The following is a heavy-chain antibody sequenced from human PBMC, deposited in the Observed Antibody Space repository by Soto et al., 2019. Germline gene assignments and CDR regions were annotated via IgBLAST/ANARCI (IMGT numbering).Heavy chain of an antibody. D-gene: IGHD3-16*02. CDR2: IYWDDDG. J-gene: IGHJ4*02. CDR1: GFSLTTRSVG. V-gene: IGHV2-5*02. Sequence: QITLKESGPTLVKPTETLTLTCSFSGFSLTTRSVGVAWVRQPPGKAPEWLALIYWDDDGRYIPSLQSRLAITKDTSRTQVALPAANVDPGATATYSCVHTIDWRYYLDSWGQGILVTVSS. CDR3: VHTIDWRYYLDS.